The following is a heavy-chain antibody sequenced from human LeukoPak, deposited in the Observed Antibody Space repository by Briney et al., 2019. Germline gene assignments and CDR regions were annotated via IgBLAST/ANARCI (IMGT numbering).Heavy chain of an antibody. J-gene: IGHJ4*02. Sequence: SGGSLRLSCAASGFTFSSYGMHWVRQAPGKGLEWVAVISYDGSNKYYADSVKGRFTISRDNSKNTLYLQMNSLRAEDTAVYYCARAMTTVTTPYGYWGQGTLVTVSS. D-gene: IGHD4-17*01. CDR1: GFTFSSYG. V-gene: IGHV3-30*03. CDR2: ISYDGSNK. CDR3: ARAMTTVTTPYGY.